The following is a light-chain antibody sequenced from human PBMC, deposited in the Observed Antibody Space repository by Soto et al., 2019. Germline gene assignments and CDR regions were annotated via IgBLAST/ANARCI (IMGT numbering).Light chain of an antibody. J-gene: IGKJ1*01. V-gene: IGKV3-15*01. CDR3: QQYDNWPWT. Sequence: EIVMTQSPSTLSVSPGVRATLSCRASQSISDTLAWYQQTPGQAPRLLIYGASRRATGFPARFSGSGSGTDFTLTISSLQSEDFAVYYCQQYDNWPWTFGQGTKVDIK. CDR2: GAS. CDR1: QSISDT.